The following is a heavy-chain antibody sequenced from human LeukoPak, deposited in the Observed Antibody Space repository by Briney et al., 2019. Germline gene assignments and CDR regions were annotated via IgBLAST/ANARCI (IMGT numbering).Heavy chain of an antibody. CDR3: AKGPAMVRGTFDP. V-gene: IGHV1-69*13. D-gene: IGHD3-10*01. CDR2: IIPFFGTA. J-gene: IGHJ5*02. Sequence: SVKVSCKASGGTFNTSPLSWLRQAPGQGPEWMGGIIPFFGTANYAQKFQDRVTITADASSSTAYMELSSLRTEETAVYYCAKGPAMVRGTFDPWGQGTLVTVSS. CDR1: GGTFNTSP.